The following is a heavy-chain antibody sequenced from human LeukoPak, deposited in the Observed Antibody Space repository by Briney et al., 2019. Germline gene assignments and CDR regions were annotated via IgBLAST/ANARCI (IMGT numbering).Heavy chain of an antibody. Sequence: ASVKVSCKASGYTFTSYDINWVRQATGQGLEWMGWMNPNSGNTGYAQKFQGRVTMTRNTSISTAYMELSSLRSEDTAVYYCARLNTDYGDYEALGMDVWGQGTTVTVSS. D-gene: IGHD4-17*01. CDR2: MNPNSGNT. V-gene: IGHV1-8*01. CDR1: GYTFTSYD. J-gene: IGHJ6*02. CDR3: ARLNTDYGDYEALGMDV.